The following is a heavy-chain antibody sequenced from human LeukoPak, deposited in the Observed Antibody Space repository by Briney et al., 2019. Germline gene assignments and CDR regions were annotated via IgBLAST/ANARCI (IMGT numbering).Heavy chain of an antibody. Sequence: KPSETLSLTCTASGGSISSYYWSWIRQPPGKGLEWVGYIYYSGSTNYNPSLQSRVTISVDTSKNQFSLKLSSVTAADTAVYYCARVTRYSGYLFNYWGRGTLVTVSS. D-gene: IGHD5-12*01. CDR2: IYYSGST. V-gene: IGHV4-59*01. CDR3: ARVTRYSGYLFNY. J-gene: IGHJ4*02. CDR1: GGSISSYY.